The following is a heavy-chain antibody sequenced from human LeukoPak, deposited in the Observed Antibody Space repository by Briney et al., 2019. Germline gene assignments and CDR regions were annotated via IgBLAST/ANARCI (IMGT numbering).Heavy chain of an antibody. CDR2: IKQDGSEI. Sequence: GGSLRLSCAASGFTFSNYWMGWVRQAPGKGLEWVANIKQDGSEIYYVDSVKGRFTISRDTAKDSLYLQMTSLRTEDTAVYYCTTYSFTMLRGHLPWGQGALVTVSS. CDR1: GFTFSNYW. V-gene: IGHV3-7*03. J-gene: IGHJ5*02. CDR3: TTYSFTMLRGHLP. D-gene: IGHD3-10*01.